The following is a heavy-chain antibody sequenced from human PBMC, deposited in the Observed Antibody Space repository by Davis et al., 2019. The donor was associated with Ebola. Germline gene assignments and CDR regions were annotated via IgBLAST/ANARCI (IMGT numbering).Heavy chain of an antibody. V-gene: IGHV1-69*13. CDR3: ARDTDREEEGIAVADVVAAPDP. Sequence: SVKVSCKASGGTFSSYAISWVRQAPGQGLEWMGGIIPIFGTANYAQKFQGRVTITADESTSTAYMELRSLRSDDTAVYYCARDTDREEEGIAVADVVAAPDPWGQGTLVTVSS. J-gene: IGHJ5*02. CDR1: GGTFSSYA. D-gene: IGHD6-19*01. CDR2: IIPIFGTA.